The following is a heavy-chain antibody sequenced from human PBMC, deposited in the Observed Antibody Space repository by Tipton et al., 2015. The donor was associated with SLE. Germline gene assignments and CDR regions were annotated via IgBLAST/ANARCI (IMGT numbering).Heavy chain of an antibody. CDR1: GFTFSIYA. CDR2: ISSRYDTT. J-gene: IGHJ5*02. CDR3: AKNLALTGATLVPHH. V-gene: IGHV3-23*01. D-gene: IGHD7-27*01. Sequence: SLRLSCAASGFTFSIYAMSWVRQAPGKGLEWVSGISSRYDTTFYADSVKGRFTISRDNSKNTLFLQMNTLRAEDTAVYYCAKNLALTGATLVPHHWGQGTLVTVSS.